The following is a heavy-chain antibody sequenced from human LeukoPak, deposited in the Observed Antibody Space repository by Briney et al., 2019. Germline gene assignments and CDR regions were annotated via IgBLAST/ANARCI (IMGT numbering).Heavy chain of an antibody. CDR1: GNSISSFF. Sequence: ASETLSPTCTVSGNSISSFFWSWIRQPPGKGLEWIGSMHYSGDSKYNPSLRSRVSLSIDTSKQQFSLRLSSVTAADTAVYYCARDLELERNRWNYFESLGPGALVTVSS. CDR3: ARDLELERNRWNYFES. J-gene: IGHJ4*02. V-gene: IGHV4-59*01. CDR2: MHYSGDS. D-gene: IGHD1-1*01.